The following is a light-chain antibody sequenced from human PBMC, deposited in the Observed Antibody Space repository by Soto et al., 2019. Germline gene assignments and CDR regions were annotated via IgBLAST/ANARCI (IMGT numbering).Light chain of an antibody. V-gene: IGKV1-27*01. Sequence: DIQMTQSPSSLSASVGDRVTITCRASQGISNYLAWYQQKPGKVPKLLIYAASTLQSGVPSRFSGSGSGTDFTLAISRLQPEDVATYYCQKYNSAPLLTFGGGTKVEIK. CDR1: QGISNY. CDR2: AAS. J-gene: IGKJ4*01. CDR3: QKYNSAPLLT.